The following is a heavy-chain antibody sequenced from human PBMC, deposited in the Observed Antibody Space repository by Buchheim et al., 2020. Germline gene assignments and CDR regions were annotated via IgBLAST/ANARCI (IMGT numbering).Heavy chain of an antibody. CDR2: ISKDGSDG. V-gene: IGHV3-30*03. D-gene: IGHD2-2*01. CDR3: SRGSVTAPSTLAY. Sequence: QVQVVESGGGAVQPGTSLRLSCSISGSMFSRFGLHWLRQTPGRGLEWVAVISKDGSDGSYADFVRGRFIASRDNARNMLYLEMNNLRPEDSGRYFCSRGSVTAPSTLAYWGHGT. CDR1: GSMFSRFG. J-gene: IGHJ4*01.